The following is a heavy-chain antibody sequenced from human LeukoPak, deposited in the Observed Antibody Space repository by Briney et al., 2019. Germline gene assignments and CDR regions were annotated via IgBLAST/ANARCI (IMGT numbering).Heavy chain of an antibody. V-gene: IGHV3-48*04. CDR2: ITSSSSAI. CDR3: ARGPRYFDY. J-gene: IGHJ4*02. Sequence: GGSLRLPCAASGFTFSNYNLNWVRQAPGKGLEWLSYITSSSSAIYYADSVKGRFTISRDNAKNSLYLQMNSLRAEDTAVYYCARGPRYFDYWGQGALVTVSS. CDR1: GFTFSNYN.